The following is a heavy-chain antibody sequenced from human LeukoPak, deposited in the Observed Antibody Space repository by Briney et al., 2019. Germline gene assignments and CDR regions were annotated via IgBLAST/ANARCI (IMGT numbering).Heavy chain of an antibody. CDR2: ISGSGGST. J-gene: IGHJ5*02. Sequence: GGSLRLSCAASGFTFSSYAMSWVRQAPGKGLEWVSAISGSGGSTYYADSVKGRFTISRDNSKNTLYLQMNSLRAEDTAVYYCVKPYYGDYSFWFDPWGQGTLVTVSS. CDR3: VKPYYGDYSFWFDP. V-gene: IGHV3-23*01. D-gene: IGHD4-17*01. CDR1: GFTFSSYA.